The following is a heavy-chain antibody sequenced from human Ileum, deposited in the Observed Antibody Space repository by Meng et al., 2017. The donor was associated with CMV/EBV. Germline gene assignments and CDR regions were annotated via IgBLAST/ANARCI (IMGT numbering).Heavy chain of an antibody. CDR3: ARFRIAALGTLFDP. CDR2: IFFSGNT. D-gene: IGHD6-13*01. J-gene: IGHJ5*02. Sequence: QVPLEESGPGLVKPSQTLSLSCTVSGASISSGDVCWSWIRQPPGKGLEWIGYIFFSGNTYYNPSLNSRVIITKDTPRNQFALKVDSMTTADTAVYYCARFRIAALGTLFDPWGHGTLVTVSS. CDR1: GASISSGDVC. V-gene: IGHV4-30-4*08.